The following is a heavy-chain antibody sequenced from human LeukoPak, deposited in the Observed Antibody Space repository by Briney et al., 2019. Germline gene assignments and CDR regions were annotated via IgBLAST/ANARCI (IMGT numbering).Heavy chain of an antibody. Sequence: PGGSLRLSCAASGFTFSSYAMSWVRQAPGKGLEWVSAISGSGGSTYYADSVKGRFTISRDNSKNTLYLQMNSLRAEDTAVYYCAKFAPNVNYYDSSGLDYWGQGTLVTVSS. J-gene: IGHJ4*02. CDR2: ISGSGGST. V-gene: IGHV3-23*01. D-gene: IGHD3-22*01. CDR1: GFTFSSYA. CDR3: AKFAPNVNYYDSSGLDY.